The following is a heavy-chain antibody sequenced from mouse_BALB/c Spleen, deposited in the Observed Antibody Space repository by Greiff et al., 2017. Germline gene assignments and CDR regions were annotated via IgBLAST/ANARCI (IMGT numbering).Heavy chain of an antibody. V-gene: IGHV1S81*02. CDR1: GYTFTSYY. CDR2: INPSNGGT. J-gene: IGHJ4*01. CDR3: TRSEYGNYVGAMDY. Sequence: VQLQQSGAELVKPGASVMLSCKASGYTFTSYYMYWVKQRPGQGLEWIGEINPSNGGTNFNEKFKSKATLTVDKSSSTAYMQLSSLTSEDSAVYYCTRSEYGNYVGAMDYWGQGTSVTVSS. D-gene: IGHD2-10*02.